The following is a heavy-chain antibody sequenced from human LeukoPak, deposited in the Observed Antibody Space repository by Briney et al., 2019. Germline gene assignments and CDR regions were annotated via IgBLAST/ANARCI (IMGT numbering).Heavy chain of an antibody. CDR1: GYTFTSYY. CDR2: ITPMFGTA. D-gene: IGHD4-23*01. CDR3: ARGWLAETTVVTPYNY. V-gene: IGHV1-69*13. Sequence: GASVKVSCKASGYTFTSYYMHWVRQAPGQGLEWMGGITPMFGTAVYAQKFQGRVTITAVESMSTAYVELSSLRSEDTAIYYCARGWLAETTVVTPYNYWGQGTLVTVSS. J-gene: IGHJ4*02.